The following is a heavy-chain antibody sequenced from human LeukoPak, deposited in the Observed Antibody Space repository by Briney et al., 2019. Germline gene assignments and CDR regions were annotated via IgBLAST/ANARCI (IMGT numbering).Heavy chain of an antibody. Sequence: GGSLRLSCAASGFTFSSYAMSWVRQAPGKGLEWVSGISWNSGSICYADSVKGRFTISRDNAKNSLYLQMNSLRAEDMALYYCAKDKYSYGDNDAFDIWGQGTMVTVSS. CDR3: AKDKYSYGDNDAFDI. CDR2: ISWNSGSI. CDR1: GFTFSSYA. J-gene: IGHJ3*02. D-gene: IGHD5-18*01. V-gene: IGHV3-9*03.